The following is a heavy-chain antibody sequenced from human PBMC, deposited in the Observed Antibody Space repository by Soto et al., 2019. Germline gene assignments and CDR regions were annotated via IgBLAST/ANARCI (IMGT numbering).Heavy chain of an antibody. J-gene: IGHJ5*02. D-gene: IGHD6-19*01. CDR1: GDSISSTNW. CDR2: IHHSGGT. CDR3: GRVRQYGSGNSCYLDP. V-gene: IGHV4-4*02. Sequence: QVQLQESGPGLVEPSGTLSLTCTVSGDSISSTNWWNWVRQSPEKGLEWIGEIHHSGGTNYNPSLKSRVTIALDKSKNQVSLKRNSVTAADTAIYYCGRVRQYGSGNSCYLDPWGQGARVTVS.